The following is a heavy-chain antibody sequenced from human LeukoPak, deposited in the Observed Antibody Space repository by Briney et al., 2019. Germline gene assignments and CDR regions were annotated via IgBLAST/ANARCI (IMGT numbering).Heavy chain of an antibody. J-gene: IGHJ4*02. V-gene: IGHV4-34*01. CDR2: INHSGST. CDR1: GGSFSGYY. CDR3: ARLPLVSPGCDY. Sequence: SETLSLTCAVYGGSFSGYYWSWIRQPPGKGLEWIGEINHSGSTNYNPSLKSRVTISVDTSKNQFSLKLSSVTAADTAVYYCARLPLVSPGCDYWGQGTLVTVSS. D-gene: IGHD2-2*01.